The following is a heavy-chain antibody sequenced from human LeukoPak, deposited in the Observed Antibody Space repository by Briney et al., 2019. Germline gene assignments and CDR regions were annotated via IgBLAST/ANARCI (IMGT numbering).Heavy chain of an antibody. CDR3: ARASSLITMVRGVPFDP. D-gene: IGHD3-10*01. Sequence: SDTLSLTCTVSGRSISSGGYSWSWIRQHPGKGLEWIGYIYYSGSTYYNPSLKSRVTISVDTSKNQFSLKLSSVTAADTAVYYCARASSLITMVRGVPFDPWGQGTLVTVSS. V-gene: IGHV4-31*03. CDR2: IYYSGST. J-gene: IGHJ5*02. CDR1: GRSISSGGYS.